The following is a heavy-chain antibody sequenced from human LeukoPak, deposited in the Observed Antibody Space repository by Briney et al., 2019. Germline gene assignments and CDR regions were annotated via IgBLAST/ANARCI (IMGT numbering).Heavy chain of an antibody. J-gene: IGHJ3*02. V-gene: IGHV1-8*01. D-gene: IGHD3-10*01. CDR3: ARGGLGPRGNDAFDI. CDR1: GYTFTSYD. CDR2: MNPNSGNT. Sequence: ASVKVSFKASGYTFTSYDINWVRQATGQGLEWMGWMNPNSGNTGYAQKFQGRVTMTRNTSISTAYMELSSLRSEDTAVYDCARGGLGPRGNDAFDIWGQGTMVTVSS.